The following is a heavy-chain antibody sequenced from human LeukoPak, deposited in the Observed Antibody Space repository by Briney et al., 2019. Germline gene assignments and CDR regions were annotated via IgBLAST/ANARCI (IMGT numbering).Heavy chain of an antibody. CDR3: ATVGYCSSTSCYTNWFDP. D-gene: IGHD2-2*02. CDR2: FDPEDGET. CDR1: GYTLTELS. V-gene: IGHV1-24*01. J-gene: IGHJ5*02. Sequence: WASVKVSCKVSGYTLTELSMHWVRQAPGKGLEWMGGFDPEDGETIYAQKFQGRVTMTEDTSTDTAYMELSSLRSEDTAVYYCATVGYCSSTSCYTNWFDPWGQGTLVTVSS.